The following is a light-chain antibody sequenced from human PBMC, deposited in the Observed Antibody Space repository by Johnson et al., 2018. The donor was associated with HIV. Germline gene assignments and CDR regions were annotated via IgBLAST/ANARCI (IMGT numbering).Light chain of an antibody. Sequence: QSVLTQPPSVSAAPGQKVTISCSGNNSNIGNNFVSWYQQLPGTAPKLLIYENNKRPSGIPDRFSGSKSGTSATLGITGLQTGDEADYYCVGWDSSLSGYVFGTGTTVTVL. J-gene: IGLJ1*01. V-gene: IGLV1-51*02. CDR3: VGWDSSLSGYV. CDR2: ENN. CDR1: NSNIGNNF.